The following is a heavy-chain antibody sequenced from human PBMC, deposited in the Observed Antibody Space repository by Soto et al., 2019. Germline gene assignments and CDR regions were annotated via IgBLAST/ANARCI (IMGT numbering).Heavy chain of an antibody. J-gene: IGHJ5*02. CDR2: IYYSGTT. D-gene: IGHD2-2*01. CDR1: GGSISSSGYY. Sequence: SETLSLTCTVSGGSISSSGYYWGWTRQPPGKGLEWIGSIYYSGTTYYDPSLKSRVTMSVDTSKNQFSLRLSSMTAADTAVYYCARLRNSCISTSCYVEWFDPWGQGTLVTVSS. V-gene: IGHV4-39*01. CDR3: ARLRNSCISTSCYVEWFDP.